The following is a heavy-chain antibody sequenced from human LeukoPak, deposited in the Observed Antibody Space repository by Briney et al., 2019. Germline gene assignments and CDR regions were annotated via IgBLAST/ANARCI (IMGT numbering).Heavy chain of an antibody. D-gene: IGHD3-16*01. CDR2: ISGSGDNT. V-gene: IGHV3-23*01. J-gene: IGHJ5*02. CDR3: AKRGGYLVDP. Sequence: GGSLRLSCAASGFTFSNYAMSWVRQAPGKGLEWVSVISGSGDNTYYADSVKGRFTISRDNSKNTLYLQMNSLRAEDTAVYYCAKRGGYLVDPWGQGTLVTVSS. CDR1: GFTFSNYA.